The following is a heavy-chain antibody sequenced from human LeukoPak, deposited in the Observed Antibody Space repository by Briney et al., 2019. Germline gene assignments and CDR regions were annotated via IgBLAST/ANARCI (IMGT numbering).Heavy chain of an antibody. Sequence: GASVKVSCTTIGGRFKSYGFSWVRQAPGQGLEWMGGIIPIFDRPNYAQKFEGRVTITADKSTNTTYMEIRSLTSDDTAVYYCARDAQWELRALDVWGRGTMVIVSS. V-gene: IGHV1-69*06. CDR3: ARDAQWELRALDV. CDR2: IIPIFDRP. CDR1: GGRFKSYG. D-gene: IGHD1-26*01. J-gene: IGHJ3*01.